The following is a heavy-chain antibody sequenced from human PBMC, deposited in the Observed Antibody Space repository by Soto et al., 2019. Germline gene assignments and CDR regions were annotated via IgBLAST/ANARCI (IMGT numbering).Heavy chain of an antibody. V-gene: IGHV3-11*06. CDR3: AREKDIVVVPAAMEFDP. CDR2: ISSSSSYT. J-gene: IGHJ5*02. D-gene: IGHD2-2*01. Sequence: GGSLRLSCAASGFTFSDYYMSWIRQAPGKGLEWVSYISSSSSYTNYADSVKGRFTISRDNAKNSLYLQMNSLRAEDTAVYYCAREKDIVVVPAAMEFDPWGQGT. CDR1: GFTFSDYY.